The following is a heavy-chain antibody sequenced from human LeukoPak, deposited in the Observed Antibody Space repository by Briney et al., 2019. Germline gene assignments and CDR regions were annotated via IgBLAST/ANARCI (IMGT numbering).Heavy chain of an antibody. V-gene: IGHV6-1*01. D-gene: IGHD5-12*01. CDR1: GDSVSGNSSA. CDR3: ARGSYYDSPLYYFDY. CDR2: TYYRSKWYN. Sequence: SQTLSLTCAISGDSVSGNSSAWNWITQSPSRGLEWLGRTYYRSKWYNDYAVSVKSRITINPDTSKNQFSLQLNSVTPEDTAVYYCARGSYYDSPLYYFDYWGQGTLVTVSS. J-gene: IGHJ4*02.